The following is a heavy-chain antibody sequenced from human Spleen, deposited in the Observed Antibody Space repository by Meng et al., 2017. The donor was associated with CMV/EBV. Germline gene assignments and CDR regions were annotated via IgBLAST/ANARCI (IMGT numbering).Heavy chain of an antibody. CDR1: GGSISSSSYY. J-gene: IGHJ6*02. V-gene: IGHV4-39*07. CDR3: ARGGLGSSDTDHYYYGMDV. CDR2: IYYSGST. Sequence: GSLRLSCTVSGGSISSSSYYWGWIRQPPGKGLEWIGSIYYSGSTYYNPSLKSRVTISVDTSKNQFSLKLSSVTAADTAVYYCARGGLGSSDTDHYYYGMDVWGQGTTVIVSS. D-gene: IGHD6-6*01.